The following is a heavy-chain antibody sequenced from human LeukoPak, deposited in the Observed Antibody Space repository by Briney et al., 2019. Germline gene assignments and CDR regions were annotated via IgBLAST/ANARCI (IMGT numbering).Heavy chain of an antibody. Sequence: ASVKVSCKASGYTFTGYYMHWVRQAPGQGLEWMGWINPNSGGTNYAQKFQGRVTMTRDTSISTAYMELRSLRSDDTAVYYCARAGSGWYLGYFDYWGQGTLVTVSS. CDR1: GYTFTGYY. J-gene: IGHJ4*02. D-gene: IGHD6-19*01. CDR2: INPNSGGT. V-gene: IGHV1-2*02. CDR3: ARAGSGWYLGYFDY.